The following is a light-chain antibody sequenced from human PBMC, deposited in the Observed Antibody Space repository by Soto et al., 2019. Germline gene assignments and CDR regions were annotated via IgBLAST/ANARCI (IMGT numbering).Light chain of an antibody. CDR2: DVS. CDR1: QSVSNS. CDR3: QKYGDSSIT. V-gene: IGKV3-11*01. Sequence: EIVLTQSPATLSLSPGERVTLSCRASQSVSNSLAWYQQKPGQPPRLLIYDVSNRATGIPARFSGSGSGTDFTLTISRLEPEDFAVYYCQKYGDSSITFGQGTRLEIK. J-gene: IGKJ5*01.